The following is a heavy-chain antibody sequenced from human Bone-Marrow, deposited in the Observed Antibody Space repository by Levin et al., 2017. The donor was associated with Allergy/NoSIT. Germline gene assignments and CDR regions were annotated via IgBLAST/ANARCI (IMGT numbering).Heavy chain of an antibody. J-gene: IGHJ3*02. CDR1: GDSVGSTTYY. CDR3: AGGLGERFYDAFDM. CDR2: IYNSEST. Sequence: PSETLSLTCTVSGDSVGSTTYYWSWIRQTPGTGLEWIAYIYNSESTNYNPSLQSRVTISVDTPKNQFSLSLTSVTAADTAVYFCAGGLGERFYDAFDMWGQGTMVTVSS. D-gene: IGHD3-10*01. V-gene: IGHV4-61*01.